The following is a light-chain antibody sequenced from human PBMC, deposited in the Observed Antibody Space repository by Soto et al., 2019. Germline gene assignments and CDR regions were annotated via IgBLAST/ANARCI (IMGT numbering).Light chain of an antibody. CDR1: QSARSW. J-gene: IGKJ1*01. CDR2: AAS. Sequence: IQITQSPSTLSTSVGDRVTITCRSSQSARSWVAWYQQKPGKAPKVLIYAASSLESGVPSRFSGSGSGTEFTLPISSLQPDDFATYYCQQYNIFPPTFGQGTKVEIK. CDR3: QQYNIFPPT. V-gene: IGKV1-5*01.